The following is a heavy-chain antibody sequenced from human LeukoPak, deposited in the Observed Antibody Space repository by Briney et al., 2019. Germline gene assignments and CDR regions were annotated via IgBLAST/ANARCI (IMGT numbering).Heavy chain of an antibody. J-gene: IGHJ4*02. CDR2: INPSGGST. CDR3: ARVRMVRGIINGFDY. D-gene: IGHD3-10*01. CDR1: GYTFTSYY. Sequence: ASVKVSCKASGYTFTSYYMHWVRQAPGQGLEWMGIINPSGGSTTYAQKFQGRVTMTRDTSTSTVYMELSSLRPEDTAVYYCARVRMVRGIINGFDYWGQGTLVTVSS. V-gene: IGHV1-46*01.